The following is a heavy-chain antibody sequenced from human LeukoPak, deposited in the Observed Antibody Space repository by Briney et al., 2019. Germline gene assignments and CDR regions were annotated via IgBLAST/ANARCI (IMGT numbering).Heavy chain of an antibody. CDR2: IKSDGRST. CDR1: GFTFSSFW. V-gene: IGHV3-74*01. D-gene: IGHD1-26*01. CDR3: ARNSLVGGASFDY. Sequence: PRGSRTLSCAASGFTFSSFWTHWVRQAPGKGLVWVSRIKSDGRSTNYADSVKGRFTISRDNAKNTLYLQMNTLRADDAAVYYCARNSLVGGASFDYWGQATLVT. J-gene: IGHJ4*02.